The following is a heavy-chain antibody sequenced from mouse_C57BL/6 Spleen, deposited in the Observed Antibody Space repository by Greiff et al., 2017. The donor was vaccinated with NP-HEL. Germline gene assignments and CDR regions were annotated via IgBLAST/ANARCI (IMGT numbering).Heavy chain of an antibody. CDR3: ARRLRPYWYFDV. V-gene: IGHV3-3*01. Sequence: EVKLEESGPSLVRPSQTLSLTCTVSGFSINRDCYWIWIRQFPGNQLEYIGYTFYSGLTYYNPSLESRTYITRDTSKNQFSLKLSSVTTDDTATYYCARRLRPYWYFDVGGTGTTVTVSS. CDR2: TFYSGLT. J-gene: IGHJ1*03. CDR1: GFSINRDCY. D-gene: IGHD2-4*01.